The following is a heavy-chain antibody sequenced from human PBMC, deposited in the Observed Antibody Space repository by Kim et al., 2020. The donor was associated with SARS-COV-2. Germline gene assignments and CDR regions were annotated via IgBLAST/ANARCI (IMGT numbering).Heavy chain of an antibody. CDR2: LKSKGSGGTT. CDR3: AWETSMHDGFDV. J-gene: IGHJ6*02. CDR1: GFTFIDAW. D-gene: IGHD1-26*01. Sequence: GGSLRLSCVASGFTFIDAWMSWVRQAPGKGLEWVGRLKSKGSGGTTDYAAPVKGRFTISRDDSRNTLYLQMNTLKSDDTAVYYCAWETSMHDGFDVWGQGTTVTVPS. V-gene: IGHV3-15*01.